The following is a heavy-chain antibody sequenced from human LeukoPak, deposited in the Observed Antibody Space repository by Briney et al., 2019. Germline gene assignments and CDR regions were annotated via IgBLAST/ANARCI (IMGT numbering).Heavy chain of an antibody. V-gene: IGHV4-61*05. D-gene: IGHD6-19*01. CDR1: GGSISSSSYY. J-gene: IGHJ5*02. CDR3: ARRLGSGWYWFDT. Sequence: ASETLSLTCTVSGGSISSSSYYWSWVRQPPGKGLEWIGYIYYSGSSRYNPSLKSRVTMSVDTSKNQFSLKLSSVTAADTAVYYCARRLGSGWYWFDTWGQGTLVTVSS. CDR2: IYYSGSS.